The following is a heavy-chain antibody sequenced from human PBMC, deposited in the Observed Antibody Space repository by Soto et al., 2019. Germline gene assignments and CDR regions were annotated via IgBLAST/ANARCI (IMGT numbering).Heavy chain of an antibody. J-gene: IGHJ6*02. V-gene: IGHV5-10-1*01. CDR2: IYPSDSDT. Sequence: GESLKISCKGSGYSFTSYWIGWVRQMPGKGLEWMGSIYPSDSDTNYSPSFQGHVTISADKSISTAYLQWSSLKASDTAMYYCARREVEAYYYYGMDVWGQGTTVTVSS. CDR1: GYSFTSYW. CDR3: ARREVEAYYYYGMDV.